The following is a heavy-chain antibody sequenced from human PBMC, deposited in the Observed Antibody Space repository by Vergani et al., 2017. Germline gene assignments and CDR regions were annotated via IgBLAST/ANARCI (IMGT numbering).Heavy chain of an antibody. J-gene: IGHJ6*03. CDR2: IYYSGST. CDR3: ARGAGYCSSTSCPPTLRHYYYYIDV. V-gene: IGHV4-39*01. D-gene: IGHD2-2*01. Sequence: QLQLQESGPGLVKPSATLSLTCSVSGASIRSSNYYWGWIRQPPGKGLEWIASIYYSGSTYYNPSLKSRVTISVDTSKNQFSLKLSSVTAADTAVYYCARGAGYCSSTSCPPTLRHYYYYIDVWGKGTTVTVSS. CDR1: GASIRSSNYY.